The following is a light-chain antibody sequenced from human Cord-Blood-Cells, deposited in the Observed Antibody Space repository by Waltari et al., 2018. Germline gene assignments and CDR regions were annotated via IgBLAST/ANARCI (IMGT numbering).Light chain of an antibody. V-gene: IGLV2-14*01. Sequence: QSALTQPASVSGSPGQAVTISCTGTSSDVGGYNYVSWYQQRPGKAPKLMIYDVSNRPSGVSNRFSGSKSGNTASLTISGLQAEDEADYYCCSYTSSSTDVFGTGTKVTVL. CDR1: SSDVGGYNY. CDR2: DVS. J-gene: IGLJ1*01. CDR3: CSYTSSSTDV.